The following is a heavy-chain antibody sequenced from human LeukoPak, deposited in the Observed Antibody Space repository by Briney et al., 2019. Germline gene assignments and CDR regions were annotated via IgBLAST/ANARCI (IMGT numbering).Heavy chain of an antibody. D-gene: IGHD5-18*01. J-gene: IGHJ4*02. V-gene: IGHV3-30-3*01. CDR3: ARPLRLLYYFDY. CDR2: ISYDGSNK. Sequence: GGSLRLSCAASGFTFSSYAMHWVRQAPGKGLEWVAVISYDGSNKYYADSVKGRFTISRDNSKNTLYLQMNSLRAEDTAVYYCARPLRLLYYFDYWGQGTLVTVSS. CDR1: GFTFSSYA.